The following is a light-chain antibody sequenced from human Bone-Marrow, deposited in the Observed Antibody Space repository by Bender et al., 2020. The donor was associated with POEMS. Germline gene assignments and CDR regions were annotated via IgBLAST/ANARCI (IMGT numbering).Light chain of an antibody. Sequence: QSALTQPASVSGSPGQSITISCTGTSNDVGSYNVVSWYQQHPGRAPKLMIYEVDKRPSGVSNRFSGSKSGNTASLTISGLQAEDEADYYCSSYTSTNAVVFGGGTRLTVL. J-gene: IGLJ3*02. CDR3: SSYTSTNAVV. CDR2: EVD. V-gene: IGLV2-14*02. CDR1: SNDVGSYNV.